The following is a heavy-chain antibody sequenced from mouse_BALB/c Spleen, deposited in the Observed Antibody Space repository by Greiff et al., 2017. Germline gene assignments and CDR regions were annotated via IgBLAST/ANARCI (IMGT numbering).Heavy chain of an antibody. D-gene: IGHD1-1*01. Sequence: VQLQQSGTVLARPGASVKMSCKASGYSFTSYWMHWVKQRPGQGLEWIGAIYPGNSDTSYNQKFKGKAKLTAVTSASTAYMELSSLTNEDSAVYYCTRTVVALYWYFDVWGAGTTVTVSS. CDR2: IYPGNSDT. CDR1: GYSFTSYW. CDR3: TRTVVALYWYFDV. V-gene: IGHV1-5*01. J-gene: IGHJ1*01.